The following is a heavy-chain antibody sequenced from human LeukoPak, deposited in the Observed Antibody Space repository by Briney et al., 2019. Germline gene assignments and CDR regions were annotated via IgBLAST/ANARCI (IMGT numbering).Heavy chain of an antibody. CDR2: INPNSGGT. V-gene: IGHV1-2*06. Sequence: ASVKVSCKASGYTFTGYYMHWVRQAPGQGLEWMGRINPNSGGTNYAQKFQGRVTMTRDTSISTAYMELSRLRCDDTAVYYCARVGYYSYGPHLGYYFDYWGQGTLVTVSS. D-gene: IGHD5-18*01. CDR3: ARVGYYSYGPHLGYYFDY. J-gene: IGHJ4*02. CDR1: GYTFTGYY.